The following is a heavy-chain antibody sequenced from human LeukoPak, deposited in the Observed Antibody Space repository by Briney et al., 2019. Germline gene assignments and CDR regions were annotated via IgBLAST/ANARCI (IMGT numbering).Heavy chain of an antibody. Sequence: ASVKVSCKASGYTFTDYYIHWVRQAPGQGLEWMGWVSPSSGGTLYAQEFQGRVTLTGDTSISTAYMELSSLRSDDTAVYFCAIRRRSGWPFDFWGQGSLVTVSP. V-gene: IGHV1-2*02. CDR2: VSPSSGGT. J-gene: IGHJ4*02. CDR1: GYTFTDYY. CDR3: AIRRRSGWPFDF. D-gene: IGHD6-19*01.